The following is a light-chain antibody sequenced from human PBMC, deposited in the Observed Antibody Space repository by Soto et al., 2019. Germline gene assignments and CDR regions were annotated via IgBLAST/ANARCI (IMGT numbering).Light chain of an antibody. Sequence: DIQMTQSPSSLSASVEDRVAITCRASQDISNHLAWFHQRPGRAPKALIFGASNLQNGVPTKFSGSGSGTDFTLTISGLQPEYFGTYYCQQYNSYPMTFGQGTRLEIK. CDR3: QQYNSYPMT. V-gene: IGKV1-16*02. CDR1: QDISNH. J-gene: IGKJ5*01. CDR2: GAS.